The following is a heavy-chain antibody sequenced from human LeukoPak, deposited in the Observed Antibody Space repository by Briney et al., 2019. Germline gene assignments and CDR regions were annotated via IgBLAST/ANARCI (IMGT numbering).Heavy chain of an antibody. Sequence: SETLSLTCTVSGGSITSSSYYWGWIRPPPGKGLQWIGSFYYSGSTYYNPSLKSRVTIYVDTSKNQFSLKLSSVTAADTAVYYCARGSSPLSPALNWGQGTLVTVSS. D-gene: IGHD3-16*02. V-gene: IGHV4-39*07. CDR3: ARGSSPLSPALN. CDR2: FYYSGST. J-gene: IGHJ4*02. CDR1: GGSITSSSYY.